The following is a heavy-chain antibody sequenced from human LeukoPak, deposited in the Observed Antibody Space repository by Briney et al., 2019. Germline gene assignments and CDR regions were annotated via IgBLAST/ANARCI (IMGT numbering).Heavy chain of an antibody. CDR2: ISWNSGSI. J-gene: IGHJ4*02. D-gene: IGHD1-26*01. CDR1: GFTFDDYA. CDR3: AKCTVGATY. Sequence: PGGSLRLSCAASGFTFDDYAMHWVRQAPGKGLEWVSGISWNSGSIGYADSVKGRFTISRDNAKNSLYLQMNSLRAEDTALYYCAKCTVGATYWGQGTLVTVSS. V-gene: IGHV3-9*01.